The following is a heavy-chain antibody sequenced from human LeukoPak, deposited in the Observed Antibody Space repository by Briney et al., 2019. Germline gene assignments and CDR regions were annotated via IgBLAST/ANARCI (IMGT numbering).Heavy chain of an antibody. CDR3: ARHGTEYYYDSSGYYGAGPFDP. D-gene: IGHD3-22*01. V-gene: IGHV4-59*01. CDR2: IYYSGST. CDR1: GGSISSYY. Sequence: SETLSLTCTVSGGSISSYYWSWLRQPPGKGLEWIGYIYYSGSTNYNPSLKSRVTISVDTSKNQFSLKLSSVTAADTAVYYCARHGTEYYYDSSGYYGAGPFDPWGQGTLVTVSS. J-gene: IGHJ5*02.